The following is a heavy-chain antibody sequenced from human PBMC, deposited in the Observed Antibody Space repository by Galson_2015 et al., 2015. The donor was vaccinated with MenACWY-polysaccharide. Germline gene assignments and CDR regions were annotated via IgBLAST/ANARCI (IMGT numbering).Heavy chain of an antibody. V-gene: IGHV3-23*01. J-gene: IGHJ3*01. CDR2: IDGDGANT. CDR3: AKGRDALDA. Sequence: SLRLSCAASGFPFRFSIYAMTWVRQAPGEGPEWVSDIDGDGANTKYADSVKGRFTVSRDNSQNTVYLQMNSLRAEDTAVYYRAKGRDALDAWGQGAMVTVSS. CDR1: GFPFRFSIYA.